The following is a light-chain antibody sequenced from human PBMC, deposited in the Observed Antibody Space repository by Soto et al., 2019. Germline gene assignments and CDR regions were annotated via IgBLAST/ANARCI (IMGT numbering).Light chain of an antibody. J-gene: IGLJ3*02. Sequence: QSVLTQPPSVSAAPGQKVTISCSGGSSNIGSNYVSWYQQVPGTAPKLVIYDNNNRPSAIPDRFSGSKSGTSATLGITGLQTGDEADYYCATWDNTLRAWVFGGGTKVTVL. CDR3: ATWDNTLRAWV. CDR1: SSNIGSNY. V-gene: IGLV1-51*01. CDR2: DNN.